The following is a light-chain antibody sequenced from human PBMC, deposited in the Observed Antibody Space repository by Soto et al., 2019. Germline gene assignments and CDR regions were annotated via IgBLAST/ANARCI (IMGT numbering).Light chain of an antibody. V-gene: IGLV2-14*01. Sequence: QSALTQPASVSGSPGQSITISCTGTSSDVGSYNYVSWYQHHPGKAPRLMIYASSNRPSGVSHRFSGSRSGNTASLTISGLQAEDEAEYYCSSYTTSSTVVFGGGTKLTVL. CDR1: SSDVGSYNY. J-gene: IGLJ2*01. CDR2: ASS. CDR3: SSYTTSSTVV.